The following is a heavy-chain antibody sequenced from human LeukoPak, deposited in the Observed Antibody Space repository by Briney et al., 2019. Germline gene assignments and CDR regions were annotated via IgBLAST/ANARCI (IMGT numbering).Heavy chain of an antibody. D-gene: IGHD1-26*01. V-gene: IGHV1-2*02. CDR3: ARVERFGATVDY. CDR2: INPNSGGT. CDR1: GYTFTGYY. Sequence: ASVKASCKASGYTFTGYYMHWVRQAPGQGLEWMGWINPNSGGTNYAQKFQGRVTMTRDTSISTAYMELSRLRSDDTAVYYCARVERFGATVDYWGQGTLVTVSS. J-gene: IGHJ4*02.